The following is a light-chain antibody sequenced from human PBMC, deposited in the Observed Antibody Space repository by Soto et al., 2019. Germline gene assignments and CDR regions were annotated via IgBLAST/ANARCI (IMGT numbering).Light chain of an antibody. CDR1: GSDVGSYTL. Sequence: QSALTQPASVSGSPGQSITISCSGTGSDVGSYTLVSWYKHHPGKAPKLIIYQVTKRPSGVSNRFSGSKSGNTASLTISGLQSADEADYYCCSFAGSPWVFGGGTQLTVL. V-gene: IGLV2-23*02. CDR2: QVT. CDR3: CSFAGSPWV. J-gene: IGLJ3*02.